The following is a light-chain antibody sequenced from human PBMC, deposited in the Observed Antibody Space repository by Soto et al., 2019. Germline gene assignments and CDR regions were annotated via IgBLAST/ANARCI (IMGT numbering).Light chain of an antibody. CDR2: GAS. CDR3: QPYGSSPPT. J-gene: IGKJ1*01. V-gene: IGKV3-20*01. Sequence: EIVLTQSPGTLSLSPGERATLSCRASQSVSSSYLAWYQQKPGQAPRLLIYGASSRATGIPDRFSGSGSGTDFTLTRSRLEPEDFAVYYCQPYGSSPPTFGQGTKVEIK. CDR1: QSVSSSY.